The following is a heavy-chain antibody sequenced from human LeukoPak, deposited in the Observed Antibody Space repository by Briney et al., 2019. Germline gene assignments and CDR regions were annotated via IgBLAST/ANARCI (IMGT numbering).Heavy chain of an antibody. V-gene: IGHV3-23*01. D-gene: IGHD3-3*01. J-gene: IGHJ4*02. Sequence: GRSLRLSCAASGFTFSSYAMSWVRQAPGKGLEWVSAISGSGGTTYYADSVKGRFTVSRDNSKNTLYLQMNSLRAEDTAVYYCATYYDFWSGYMYYFDYWGQGTLVTVSS. CDR1: GFTFSSYA. CDR3: ATYYDFWSGYMYYFDY. CDR2: ISGSGGTT.